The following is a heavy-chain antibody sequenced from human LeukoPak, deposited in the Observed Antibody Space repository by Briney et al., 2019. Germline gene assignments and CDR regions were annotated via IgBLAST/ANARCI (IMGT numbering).Heavy chain of an antibody. Sequence: GGSLRLSCAASGFTFSSYGMHWVRQAPGKGLEWVAFIRYDGSNKYYADSVKGRFTISRDNSKNTLYLQMNSLRAEDTAVYYCAKELVYYDSSGYLGVWGQGTMVTVSS. CDR3: AKELVYYDSSGYLGV. D-gene: IGHD3-22*01. V-gene: IGHV3-30*02. J-gene: IGHJ3*01. CDR2: IRYDGSNK. CDR1: GFTFSSYG.